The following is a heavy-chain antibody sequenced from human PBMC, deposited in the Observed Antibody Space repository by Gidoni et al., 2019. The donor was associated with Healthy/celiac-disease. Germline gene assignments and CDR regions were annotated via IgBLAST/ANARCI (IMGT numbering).Heavy chain of an antibody. CDR2: IWYDGSNK. J-gene: IGHJ2*01. D-gene: IGHD2-15*01. CDR1: GFTFSSYG. V-gene: IGHV3-33*01. Sequence: QVQLVESGGGVVQPGRSLRLFCAASGFTFSSYGMHWVRQAPGKGLEWVAVIWYDGSNKYYADSVKGRFTISRDNSKNTLYLQMNSLRAEDTAVYYCARDGSSQYWYFDLWGRGTLVTVSS. CDR3: ARDGSSQYWYFDL.